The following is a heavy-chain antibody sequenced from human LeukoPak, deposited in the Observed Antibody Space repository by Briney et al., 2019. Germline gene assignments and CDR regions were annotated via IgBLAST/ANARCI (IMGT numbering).Heavy chain of an antibody. CDR2: IYYSGST. V-gene: IGHV4-39*02. Sequence: PSETLSLTCTVSGGSISSSSYYWGWIRQPPGKGLEWIGSIYYSGSTYYNPSLKSRVTISVDTSKNQFSLKLSSVTAADTAVYYCARDFGLYYNYSSGPAYFDLWGRGTLVTVSS. D-gene: IGHD3-22*01. CDR1: GGSISSSSYY. J-gene: IGHJ2*01. CDR3: ARDFGLYYNYSSGPAYFDL.